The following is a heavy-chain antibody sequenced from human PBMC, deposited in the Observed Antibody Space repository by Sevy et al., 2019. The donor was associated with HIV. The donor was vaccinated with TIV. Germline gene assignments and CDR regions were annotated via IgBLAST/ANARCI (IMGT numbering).Heavy chain of an antibody. Sequence: DSVKGRFSISRDNAKNSLFLQMNSLRAEDTALYYCARGVRTYDAFDLWGQGTMVTVSS. V-gene: IGHV3-7*01. J-gene: IGHJ3*01. CDR3: ARGVRTYDAFDL. D-gene: IGHD6-6*01.